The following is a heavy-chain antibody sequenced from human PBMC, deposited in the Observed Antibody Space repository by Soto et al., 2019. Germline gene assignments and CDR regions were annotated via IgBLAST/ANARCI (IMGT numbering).Heavy chain of an antibody. CDR3: ASVPNEVGYYHNVSGY. CDR1: GGSISSGDYY. D-gene: IGHD4-17*01. J-gene: IGHJ4*02. CDR2: IYYSGST. V-gene: IGHV4-30-4*01. Sequence: QVQLQESGPGLVKPSQTLSLTCTVSGGSISSGDYYWSWIRQPPGKGLEWIGYIYYSGSTYYNPSLKSRVTISVDTSKNQFSLKLSSVTAADTAVYYCASVPNEVGYYHNVSGYWGQGTLVTVSS.